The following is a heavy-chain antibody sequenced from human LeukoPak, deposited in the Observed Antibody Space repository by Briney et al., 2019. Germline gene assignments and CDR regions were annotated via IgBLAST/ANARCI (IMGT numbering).Heavy chain of an antibody. CDR1: GYIFPNHW. V-gene: IGHV5-51*01. D-gene: IGHD3-16*01. CDR2: IYPGDSSA. CDR3: VRTRSLDWGPRAFDL. Sequence: GESLKISCKGSGYIFPNHWIGWVRQMPGKGLEWMGIIYPGDSSARYSPSFQGQVTMSADRSINTAYLQWGSLKASDTAMYYCVRTRSLDWGPRAFDLWGQGTKVSVSS. J-gene: IGHJ3*01.